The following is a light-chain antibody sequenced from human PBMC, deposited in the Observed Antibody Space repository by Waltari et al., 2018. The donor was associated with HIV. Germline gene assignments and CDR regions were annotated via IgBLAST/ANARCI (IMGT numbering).Light chain of an antibody. CDR2: RNN. CDR1: SSNLGRNY. J-gene: IGLJ2*01. Sequence: QSALTQPPPASGTPGQRVTLSCSRSSSNLGRNYVYWYLQLPGTVPKLLIHRNNQRPSGVPDRFSGSKSGTSASLAISGLRSEDEADYYCASWDDSLSVVFGGGTKLTVL. CDR3: ASWDDSLSVV. V-gene: IGLV1-47*01.